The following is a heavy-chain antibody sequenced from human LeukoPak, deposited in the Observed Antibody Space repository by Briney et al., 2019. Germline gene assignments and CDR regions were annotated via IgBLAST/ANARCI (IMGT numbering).Heavy chain of an antibody. J-gene: IGHJ6*02. CDR1: RYNFIRYY. CDR3: AREDVVLVDAVRYYYYGMDV. V-gene: IGHV1-46*01. Sequence: ASVKVSCKASRYNFIRYYMHWVRQAPGQGLEWMGIINPSGGSTSYAQKFQDRVTMTRDTSTSTVYMELSSLKSEDTAVYYCAREDVVLVDAVRYYYYGMDVWGQGTTVTVSS. CDR2: INPSGGST. D-gene: IGHD2-8*01.